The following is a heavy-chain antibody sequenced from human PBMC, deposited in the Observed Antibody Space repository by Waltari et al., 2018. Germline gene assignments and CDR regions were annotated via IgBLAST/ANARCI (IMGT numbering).Heavy chain of an antibody. CDR2: IYRGGST. V-gene: IGHV3-53*01. CDR1: GFTVSSNY. D-gene: IGHD6-13*01. J-gene: IGHJ4*02. Sequence: EVQLVESGGGLIQPGGSLRLSCAASGFTVSSNYMSWVRQAPGKGLEWVSVIYRGGSTYYADSVKGRFTISRDNSKNTLYLQMNSLRAEDTAVYYCARFPNFAAGPRWGQGTLVTVSS. CDR3: ARFPNFAAGPR.